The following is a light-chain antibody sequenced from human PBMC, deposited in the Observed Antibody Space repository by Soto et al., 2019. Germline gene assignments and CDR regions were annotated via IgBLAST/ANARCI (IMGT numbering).Light chain of an antibody. CDR3: QQRYSTPPFA. CDR2: AAS. J-gene: IGKJ3*01. Sequence: DIQMTQSPSSLSASVGDRVTITCRASQSISSYLNWYQQKPGKAPKRLIYAASSLQSGVPSRFSGSGSGTDFTLTISSLQPEDFATYYCQQRYSTPPFAFGPGTKVDI. V-gene: IGKV1-39*01. CDR1: QSISSY.